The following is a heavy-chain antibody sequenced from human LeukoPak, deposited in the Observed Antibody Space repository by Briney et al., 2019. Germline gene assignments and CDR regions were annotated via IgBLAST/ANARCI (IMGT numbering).Heavy chain of an antibody. D-gene: IGHD5-18*01. Sequence: GASVKVSCKASGYTFTGYYMHWVRQAPGQGLEWMGWINPNSGGTNYAQKFQGRVTMTRDTSISTGYMELSRLRSDDTAVYYCARARYNFGFNWFDPWGQGTLVTVSS. CDR2: INPNSGGT. CDR3: ARARYNFGFNWFDP. V-gene: IGHV1-2*02. CDR1: GYTFTGYY. J-gene: IGHJ5*02.